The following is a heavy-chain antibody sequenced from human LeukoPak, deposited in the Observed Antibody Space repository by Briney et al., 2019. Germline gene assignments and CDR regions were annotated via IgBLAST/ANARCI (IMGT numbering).Heavy chain of an antibody. J-gene: IGHJ4*02. CDR3: AKGFGYSSGWTSDY. V-gene: IGHV3-23*01. Sequence: GGSLRLSCAASGFTFDDYGMSWVRQAPGKGLEWVSAISGSGGSTYYADSVKGRFTISRDNSKNTLYLQMNSLRAEDTAVYYCAKGFGYSSGWTSDYWGQGTLVTVSS. CDR2: ISGSGGST. D-gene: IGHD6-19*01. CDR1: GFTFDDYG.